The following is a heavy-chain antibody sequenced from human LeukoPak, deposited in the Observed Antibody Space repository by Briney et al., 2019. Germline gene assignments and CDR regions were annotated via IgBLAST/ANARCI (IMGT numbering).Heavy chain of an antibody. J-gene: IGHJ3*02. Sequence: GGXLRLSCAASGFTLDDYAMHWVRQAPGKGLEWVSGISWNSGSIGYADSVKGRFTISRDNAKNSLYLQMNSLRAEDTAVYYCARGWRPKWELLGNDASDIWGQGTMVTVSS. D-gene: IGHD1-26*01. CDR1: GFTLDDYA. CDR3: ARGWRPKWELLGNDASDI. V-gene: IGHV3-9*01. CDR2: ISWNSGSI.